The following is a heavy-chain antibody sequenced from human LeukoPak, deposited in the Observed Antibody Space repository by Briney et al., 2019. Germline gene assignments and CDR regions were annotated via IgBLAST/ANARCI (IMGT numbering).Heavy chain of an antibody. V-gene: IGHV1-2*02. Sequence: ASVKVSCTASGYTFTGYYMHWVRQAPGQGLEWMGGFNPNSGGTNYAQKFQGRVTMTRDTSTSTAYMELSRLRSDDTAVYYCARVAPNYYGSGTGWFDPWGQGTLVTVSS. J-gene: IGHJ5*02. D-gene: IGHD3-10*01. CDR2: FNPNSGGT. CDR3: ARVAPNYYGSGTGWFDP. CDR1: GYTFTGYY.